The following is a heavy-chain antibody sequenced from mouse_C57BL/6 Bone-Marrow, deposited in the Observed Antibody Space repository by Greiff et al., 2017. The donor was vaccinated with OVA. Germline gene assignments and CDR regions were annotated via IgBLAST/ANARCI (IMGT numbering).Heavy chain of an antibody. CDR1: GYAFTNYL. CDR2: INPGSGGT. Sequence: VKLMESGAELVRPGTSVKVSCKASGYAFTNYLIEWVKQRPGQGLEWIGVINPGSGGTNYNEKFKGKATLTADKSSSTAYMQLSSLTSEDSAVYYCAIYYYGSSYQFYAMDYWGQGTSVTVSS. J-gene: IGHJ4*01. V-gene: IGHV1-54*01. CDR3: AIYYYGSSYQFYAMDY. D-gene: IGHD1-1*01.